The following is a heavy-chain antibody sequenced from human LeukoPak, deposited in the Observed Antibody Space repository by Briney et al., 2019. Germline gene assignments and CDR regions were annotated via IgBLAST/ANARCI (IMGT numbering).Heavy chain of an antibody. Sequence: PGGSLRLSCAASGFTFSSYAMHWVRQAPGKGLEWVAVISYDGSNKYYADSVKGRFTISRDNSKNTLYLQMNSLRAEDTAVYYCAKDFLEQAGDPEMSVDYWGQGTLVTVSS. V-gene: IGHV3-30*04. J-gene: IGHJ4*02. D-gene: IGHD7-27*01. CDR1: GFTFSSYA. CDR3: AKDFLEQAGDPEMSVDY. CDR2: ISYDGSNK.